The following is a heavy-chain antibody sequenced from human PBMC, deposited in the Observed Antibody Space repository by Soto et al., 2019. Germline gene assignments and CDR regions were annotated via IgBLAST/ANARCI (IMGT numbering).Heavy chain of an antibody. CDR2: ISAYNGNT. J-gene: IGHJ5*02. CDR1: GYTFTSYG. D-gene: IGHD1-26*01. V-gene: IGHV1-18*01. CDR3: GIPKSGSYSSPPNRFDL. Sequence: QVQLVQSGAEVRKTGASVKVSCKASGYTFTSYGISWVRQAPGQGLEWLGWISAYNGNTKYTQKLMGRVTMTTDTSTRTAYMELSSMRSDDTAGYYCGIPKSGSYSSPPNRFDLWGQGTLVTVS.